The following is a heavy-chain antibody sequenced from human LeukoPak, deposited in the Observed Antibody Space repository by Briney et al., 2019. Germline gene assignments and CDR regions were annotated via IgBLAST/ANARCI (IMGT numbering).Heavy chain of an antibody. CDR1: GGSFSGYY. Sequence: SETLSLTCAVYGGSFSGYYWSWIRQPPGKGLEWIGEINHSGSTNYNPPLKSRVTISVDTSKNQFSLKLSSVTAADTAVYYCASLDIVVVPAALNYYYYYMDVWAREPWSPSP. CDR3: ASLDIVVVPAALNYYYYYMDV. D-gene: IGHD2-2*01. CDR2: INHSGST. J-gene: IGHJ6*03. V-gene: IGHV4-34*01.